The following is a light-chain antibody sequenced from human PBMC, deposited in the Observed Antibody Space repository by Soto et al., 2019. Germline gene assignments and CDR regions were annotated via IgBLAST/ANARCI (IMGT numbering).Light chain of an antibody. Sequence: DIVMTQSPLSLSVTPGEPASISCRSSQSLLYSNGYDYLDWYLQKPGQSPQILIYLGSNRASGVPDRFSGSGSGTDFTLHISRVEADDVGVYYCMQALQTPYTVGQGTRLEIK. CDR2: LGS. V-gene: IGKV2-28*01. CDR3: MQALQTPYT. J-gene: IGKJ2*01. CDR1: QSLLYSNGYDY.